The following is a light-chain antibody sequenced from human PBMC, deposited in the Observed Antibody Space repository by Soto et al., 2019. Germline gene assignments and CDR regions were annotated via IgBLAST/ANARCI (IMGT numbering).Light chain of an antibody. V-gene: IGKV2-28*01. J-gene: IGKJ1*01. CDR2: LGS. CDR3: MQALQTPK. Sequence: DIVMTQSPLSLPVTPGEPASISCRSSHSLLHSNGYNYLDWYLQKPGQSPQLLIYLGSNRASGVPDRFGGSGSGTDFTLKISRVEAEDVGVYYCMQALQTPKFGQGTKVDIK. CDR1: HSLLHSNGYNY.